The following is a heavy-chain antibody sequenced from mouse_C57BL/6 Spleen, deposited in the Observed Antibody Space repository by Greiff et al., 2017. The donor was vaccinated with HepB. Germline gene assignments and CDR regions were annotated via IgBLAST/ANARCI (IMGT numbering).Heavy chain of an antibody. D-gene: IGHD1-1*01. J-gene: IGHJ3*01. V-gene: IGHV1-47*01. Sequence: QVQLKESGAELVKPGASVKMSCKASGYTFTTYPIEWMKQNHGKSLEWIGNFHPYNDDTKYNEKLKGKATLTVEKSSSTVYLELSRLTSDDSAVYYCARGVGSSSWFAYWGQGTLVTVSA. CDR3: ARGVGSSSWFAY. CDR1: GYTFTTYP. CDR2: FHPYNDDT.